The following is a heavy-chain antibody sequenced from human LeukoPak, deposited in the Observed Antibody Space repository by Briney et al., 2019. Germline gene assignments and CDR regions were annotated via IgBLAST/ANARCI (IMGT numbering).Heavy chain of an antibody. D-gene: IGHD6-6*01. J-gene: IGHJ6*02. CDR2: IYYSGST. Sequence: SETLSLTCTVSGGSISSSSYYWGWIRQPPGKGLEWIGSIYYSGSTYYNPSLKSRVTISVDTSKNQFSLKLSSVTAADTAVYYCARGRGAARSRSYYYGMDVWGQGTTVTVSS. V-gene: IGHV4-39*01. CDR3: ARGRGAARSRSYYYGMDV. CDR1: GGSISSSSYY.